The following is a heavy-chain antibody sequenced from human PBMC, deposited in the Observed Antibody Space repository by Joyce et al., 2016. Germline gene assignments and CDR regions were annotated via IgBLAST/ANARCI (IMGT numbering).Heavy chain of an antibody. CDR3: ATVRDYYGSGSQPLDY. Sequence: EVQLVESGGGLVQPGGSLRLSCAASGFTFSSYWMSWVRQAPGKGLEWVANIKQDGSEKYYVDWVKGRFTISRDNAKNSLYLQMNSLRAEDTAVYYCATVRDYYGSGSQPLDYWGQGTLVTVSS. CDR1: GFTFSSYW. J-gene: IGHJ4*02. D-gene: IGHD3-10*01. V-gene: IGHV3-7*01. CDR2: IKQDGSEK.